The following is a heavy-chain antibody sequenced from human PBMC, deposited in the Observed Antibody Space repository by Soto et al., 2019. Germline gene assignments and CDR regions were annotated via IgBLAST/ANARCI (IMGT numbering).Heavy chain of an antibody. CDR3: ARAVAVPADFAY. CDR1: GYTFTNYA. J-gene: IGHJ4*02. Sequence: ASVKVSCKASGYTFTNYAVHWVRQAPGQRLEWMGWINAGNGNTKYSQKFQGRVTITRDTSASTAYMELSSLRSEDTAVYYCARAVAVPADFAYWGQGTLVTVSS. CDR2: INAGNGNT. D-gene: IGHD6-19*01. V-gene: IGHV1-3*01.